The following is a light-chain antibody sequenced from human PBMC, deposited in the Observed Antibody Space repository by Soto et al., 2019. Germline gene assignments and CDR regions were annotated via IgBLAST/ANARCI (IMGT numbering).Light chain of an antibody. CDR2: AAS. CDR1: QSIANL. CDR3: QQSYRFPWT. J-gene: IGKJ1*01. V-gene: IGKV1-39*01. Sequence: DIVMTHSPSSLSTSIGDRITITCRASQSIANLLNWYQQRPGKAPKVLIYAASSLQSGVPSRFSGSGSGTDFTLTISSLQPEDFATYYCQQSYRFPWTFGQGTKVDIK.